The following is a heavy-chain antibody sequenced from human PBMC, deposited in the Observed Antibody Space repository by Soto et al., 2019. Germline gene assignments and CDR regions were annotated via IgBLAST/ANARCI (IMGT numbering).Heavy chain of an antibody. CDR1: VFTFSSYA. D-gene: IGHD3-22*01. J-gene: IGHJ4*02. Sequence: WWSLRLSCSASVFTFSSYAMSWFRQAPGKGLEWVSAISGSGGSTYYADSVKGRFTISRDNSKNTLYLQMNSLRAEDTAVYYCAKSIGYDSSGYLVYWGQGTLVTVSS. CDR3: AKSIGYDSSGYLVY. CDR2: ISGSGGST. V-gene: IGHV3-23*01.